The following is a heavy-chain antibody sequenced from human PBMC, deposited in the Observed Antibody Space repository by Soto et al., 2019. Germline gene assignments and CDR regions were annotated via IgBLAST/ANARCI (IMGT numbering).Heavy chain of an antibody. Sequence: SQTLSLTCAISGDSVSSNSAAWNWIRQSPSRGLEWLGRTYYRSKWYNDYAVSVKSRITINPDTSKNQFSLQLNSVTPEDTSVYYCASGYTPPLAFDIWGQGTMVTVSS. D-gene: IGHD6-13*01. V-gene: IGHV6-1*01. J-gene: IGHJ3*02. CDR1: GDSVSSNSAA. CDR3: ASGYTPPLAFDI. CDR2: TYYRSKWYN.